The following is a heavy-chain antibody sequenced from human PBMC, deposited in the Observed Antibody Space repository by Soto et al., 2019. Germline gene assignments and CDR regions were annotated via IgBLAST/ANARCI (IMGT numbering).Heavy chain of an antibody. CDR1: GFTFTSYS. D-gene: IGHD3-16*01. CDR3: AREMGACSDSSCYPGPYDS. V-gene: IGHV3-48*02. Sequence: QPVGSLRLSCAASGFTFTSYSMNWVRQAPGQELEWVSYITSKSTTIKYADSVKGRFTVSRDNAKNSLYLQLNSLRDEDTAVYYCAREMGACSDSSCYPGPYDSWGQGTLVTVSS. CDR2: ITSKSTTI. J-gene: IGHJ5*02.